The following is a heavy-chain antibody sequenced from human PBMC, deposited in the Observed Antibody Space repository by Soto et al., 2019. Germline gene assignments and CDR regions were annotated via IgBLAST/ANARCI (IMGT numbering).Heavy chain of an antibody. V-gene: IGHV3-7*05. J-gene: IGHJ4*02. Sequence: PGGSLRLSCAGSGFVFSNYWMTWFRQAPGKGLEWVANIGRDGGEKHYGESVKGRLTISRDNTKRSLSLQLNSLTAEDTAVYYCALSGVLGAYDFWGQGTVVTVSS. CDR3: ALSGVLGAYDF. D-gene: IGHD3-10*01. CDR1: GFVFSNYW. CDR2: IGRDGGEK.